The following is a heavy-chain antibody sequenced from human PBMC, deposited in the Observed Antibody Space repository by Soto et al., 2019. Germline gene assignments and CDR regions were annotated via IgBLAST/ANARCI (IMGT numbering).Heavy chain of an antibody. D-gene: IGHD5-12*01. CDR1: GDSMSSSNW. V-gene: IGHV4-4*02. Sequence: SETLSLTCSVSGDSMSSSNWWNWVRQPPGKGLEWIGEAHHSGRTNYNPSLKSRVTISVDTSQKLFSLKLASVTAADTAVYYCARRIVATETFDYWGQGTLVTVS. CDR2: AHHSGRT. J-gene: IGHJ4*02. CDR3: ARRIVATETFDY.